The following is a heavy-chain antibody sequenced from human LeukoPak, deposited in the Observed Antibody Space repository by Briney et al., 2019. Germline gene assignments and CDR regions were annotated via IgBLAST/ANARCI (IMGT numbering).Heavy chain of an antibody. J-gene: IGHJ3*02. CDR3: ARADDYHLLDAFDI. D-gene: IGHD2-2*01. Sequence: GGSLRLSCAASGFTFDDFGMHWVRQAPGKGLGGGSGISWNGGTIDYADSEKGRFTISRDNAKNSLYLQMNSLRAEDTALYYCARADDYHLLDAFDIWGQGTMVTVSS. CDR1: GFTFDDFG. CDR2: ISWNGGTI. V-gene: IGHV3-9*01.